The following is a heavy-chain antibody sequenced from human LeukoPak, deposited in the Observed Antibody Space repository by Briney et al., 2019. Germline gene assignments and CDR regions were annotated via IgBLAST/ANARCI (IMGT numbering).Heavy chain of an antibody. Sequence: PSETLSLTCTVSGGSISSYYWSWIRQPPGKGLEWIGYIYYSGSTNYNPSLKSRVTISVDTSENQFSLKLSSVTAADTAVYYCARHHPGSSGYFDYWGQGTLVTVSS. V-gene: IGHV4-59*01. J-gene: IGHJ4*02. CDR2: IYYSGST. CDR3: ARHHPGSSGYFDY. CDR1: GGSISSYY. D-gene: IGHD3-10*01.